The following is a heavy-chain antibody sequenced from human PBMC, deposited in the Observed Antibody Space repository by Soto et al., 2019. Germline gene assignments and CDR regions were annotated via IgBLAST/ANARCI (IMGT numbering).Heavy chain of an antibody. CDR2: FESGGSI. D-gene: IGHD2-21*02. Sequence: GSLRLSCAASGFSVRTNYMSWVRQAPGKGLEWVSVFESGGSIYYADSVKGRFIISRDYARNTVDLQLNSLRADDTAVYYCARHGVTPDFFDYWGQGTLVTVSS. CDR1: GFSVRTNY. CDR3: ARHGVTPDFFDY. J-gene: IGHJ4*02. V-gene: IGHV3-53*01.